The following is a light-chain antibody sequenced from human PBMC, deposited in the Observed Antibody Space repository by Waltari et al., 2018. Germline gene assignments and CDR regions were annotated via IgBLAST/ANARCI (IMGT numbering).Light chain of an antibody. CDR1: GSNIGSNY. CDR2: RDN. Sequence: QSVLTQPPSASGTPGQRVTISCSGSGSNIGSNYVFWYQHLPGTAPKLLIYRDNQRPSGAPDRFSGSKTGTSASLAISGLRSEDEADYYCAAWDDTLSDPWVFGGGTKLTVL. J-gene: IGLJ3*02. CDR3: AAWDDTLSDPWV. V-gene: IGLV1-47*01.